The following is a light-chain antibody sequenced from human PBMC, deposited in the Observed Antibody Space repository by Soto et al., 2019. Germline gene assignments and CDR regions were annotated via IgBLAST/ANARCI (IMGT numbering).Light chain of an antibody. CDR1: QSVSSSY. J-gene: IGKJ1*01. CDR3: QLYGNSRRT. Sequence: EIVLTHSPGTLSLSPGERATLCCRASQSVSSSYLAWYQQKPGQAPRLFIYGASSRATGIPDRFSGSGSGTDFTLTISRLEPEDFAVYYCQLYGNSRRTFGQGTKVDI. V-gene: IGKV3-20*01. CDR2: GAS.